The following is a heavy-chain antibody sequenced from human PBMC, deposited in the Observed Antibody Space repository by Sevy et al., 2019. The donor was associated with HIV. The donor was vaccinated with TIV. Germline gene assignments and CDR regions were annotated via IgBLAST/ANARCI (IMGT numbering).Heavy chain of an antibody. D-gene: IGHD5-18*01. CDR2: ISYDGSNK. J-gene: IGHJ6*02. CDR3: ARDRGAYSYGYHIGYYYYGMDV. V-gene: IGHV3-30*04. Sequence: GGSLRLSCAASGFTFSSYAMHWVRQAPGKGLEWVAVISYDGSNKYYADSVKGRLTISRDNSKNTLYLQMNSLRAEDTAVYYCARDRGAYSYGYHIGYYYYGMDVWGQGTTVTVSS. CDR1: GFTFSSYA.